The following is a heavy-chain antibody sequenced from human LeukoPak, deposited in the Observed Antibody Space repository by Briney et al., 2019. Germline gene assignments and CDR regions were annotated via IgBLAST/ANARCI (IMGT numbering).Heavy chain of an antibody. Sequence: AASVKVSCKASGGTFSSYAISWVRQAPGQGLEWMGWISAYNGNTNYAQKLQGRVTMTTDTSTSTAYMELRSLRSDDTAVYYCARDSAPQLERLVAIDLWGRGTLVTVSS. CDR2: ISAYNGNT. J-gene: IGHJ2*01. D-gene: IGHD1-1*01. CDR3: ARDSAPQLERLVAIDL. CDR1: GGTFSSYA. V-gene: IGHV1-18*01.